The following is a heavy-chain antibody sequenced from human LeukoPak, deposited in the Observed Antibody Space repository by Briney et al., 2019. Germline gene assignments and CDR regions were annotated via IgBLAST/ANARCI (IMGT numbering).Heavy chain of an antibody. CDR1: GYTFTSYA. CDR3: ARDFVDTTMAAGRAFEI. V-gene: IGHV7-4-1*02. D-gene: IGHD5-18*01. CDR2: INTNTGNP. Sequence: ASVKVSCKASGYTFTSYAMNWVRQAPGQGLEWMGWINTNTGNPTYAQGFTGRFVFSLDTSVSTAYLQISSLKAEDTAVYYCARDFVDTTMAAGRAFEIWGQGTMVTVSS. J-gene: IGHJ3*02.